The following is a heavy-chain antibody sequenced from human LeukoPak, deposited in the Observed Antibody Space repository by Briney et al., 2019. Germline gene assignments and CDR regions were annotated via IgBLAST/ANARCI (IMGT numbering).Heavy chain of an antibody. J-gene: IGHJ4*02. Sequence: PGGPLRLSCAASGFTFSSYGMHWVRQAPGKGLEWVANINKDGSEKNYVDSVKGRFTISRDNAKNSLYLQINSLRADDTAVYYCARYQVAIDYWGQGTLVSVST. CDR2: INKDGSEK. CDR1: GFTFSSYG. V-gene: IGHV3-7*03. CDR3: ARYQVAIDY. D-gene: IGHD2-2*01.